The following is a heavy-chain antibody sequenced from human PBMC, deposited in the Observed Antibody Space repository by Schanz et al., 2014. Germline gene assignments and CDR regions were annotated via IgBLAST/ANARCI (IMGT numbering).Heavy chain of an antibody. CDR3: ARGNGGYGANNYFDY. CDR1: EYSFTSYS. D-gene: IGHD5-12*01. V-gene: IGHV1-3*04. J-gene: IGHJ4*02. Sequence: QVHLVQSGAEVKRPGASVKVSCKASEYSFTSYSMHWVRQAPGQRLEWMGWINTGSGDTKYSQNFQGRVTITSDTSASTAYMELSSLRSEDTAVYSCARGNGGYGANNYFDYWGQGTLVTVSS. CDR2: INTGSGDT.